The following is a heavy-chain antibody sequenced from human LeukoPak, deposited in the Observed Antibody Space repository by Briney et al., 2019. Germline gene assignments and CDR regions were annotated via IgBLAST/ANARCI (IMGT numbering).Heavy chain of an antibody. V-gene: IGHV1-18*01. CDR2: ISAYNGNT. D-gene: IGHD3-9*01. CDR1: GYTFTSYG. Sequence: GASVKASCKASGYTFTSYGISWVRQAPGQGLEWMGRISAYNGNTNYAQKLQGRVTMTTDTSTSTAYMELRSLRSDDTAVYYCARGEAYYDILTGVDYWGQGTLVTVSS. J-gene: IGHJ4*02. CDR3: ARGEAYYDILTGVDY.